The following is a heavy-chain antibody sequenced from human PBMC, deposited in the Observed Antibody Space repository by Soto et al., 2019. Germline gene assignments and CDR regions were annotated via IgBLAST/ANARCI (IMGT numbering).Heavy chain of an antibody. D-gene: IGHD6-13*01. V-gene: IGHV2-5*02. J-gene: IGHJ4*02. CDR2: IYWDDDK. CDR3: AHIGVSRWFEF. CDR1: GFSLSTRGVG. Sequence: QITLKESGPTRVKPTQTLTLTCTFSGFSLSTRGVGVGWIRQPPGKALEWLALIYWDDDKRYSPSLKARHTSTTDTYKNQVVLTMTNMDPVDTATYSCAHIGVSRWFEFWGKGTLVTFSS.